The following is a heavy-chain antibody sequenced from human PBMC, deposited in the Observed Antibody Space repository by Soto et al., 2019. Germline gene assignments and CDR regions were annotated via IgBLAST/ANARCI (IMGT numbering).Heavy chain of an antibody. J-gene: IGHJ4*02. Sequence: SETLSLTCAVSGGSITTVGYSWSWIRQPPGKGLEWIGYIFHSGISYSNPSLKGRVTMSVDGSKNRFSLRLSSVTAADTAVYYCARRISARTYPFDAWGQGTLVTV. CDR1: GGSITTVGYS. D-gene: IGHD6-6*01. CDR3: ARRISARTYPFDA. CDR2: IFHSGIS. V-gene: IGHV4-30-2*01.